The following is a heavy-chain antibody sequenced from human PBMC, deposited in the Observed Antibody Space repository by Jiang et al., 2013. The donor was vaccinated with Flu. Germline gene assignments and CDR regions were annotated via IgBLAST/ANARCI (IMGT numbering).Heavy chain of an antibody. Sequence: LLKPSETLSLTCAVYGGSFSGYYWSWIRQPPGKGLEWIGEINHSGSTNYNPSLKSRVTISVDTPKNQFSLKLSSVTAADTAVYYCASRPQYSNYIYYYGMDVWGQGTTVTVSS. CDR3: ASRPQYSNYIYYYGMDV. J-gene: IGHJ6*02. CDR2: INHSGST. D-gene: IGHD4-11*01. CDR1: GGSFSGYY. V-gene: IGHV4-34*01.